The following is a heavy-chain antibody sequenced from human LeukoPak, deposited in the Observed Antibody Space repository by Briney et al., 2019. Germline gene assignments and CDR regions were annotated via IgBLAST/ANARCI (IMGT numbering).Heavy chain of an antibody. Sequence: GGSLRLSCAASGFTFSSYSMNWVRQAPGKGLEWVSSISSSSSYIYYAVSVKGRFTISRDNAKNSLYLQMNSMRAEDTAVYYCASSQQLTYYFDYWGQGTLVTVSS. CDR1: GFTFSSYS. V-gene: IGHV3-21*01. CDR3: ASSQQLTYYFDY. J-gene: IGHJ4*02. CDR2: ISSSSSYI. D-gene: IGHD6-13*01.